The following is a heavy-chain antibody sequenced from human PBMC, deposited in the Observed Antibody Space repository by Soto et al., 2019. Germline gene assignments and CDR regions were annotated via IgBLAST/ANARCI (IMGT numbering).Heavy chain of an antibody. CDR2: INAGNGYT. Sequence: ASVKVSCKAAGYTFTILAMHWVRQAPGQRLEWMGYINAGNGYTKYSQNFRGRVTITRDTLASTVYMELSSLRSDDTAVYYCARDPNIVVVPAANWFDPWGQGTQVTVSS. V-gene: IGHV1-3*01. J-gene: IGHJ5*02. D-gene: IGHD2-2*01. CDR1: GYTFTILA. CDR3: ARDPNIVVVPAANWFDP.